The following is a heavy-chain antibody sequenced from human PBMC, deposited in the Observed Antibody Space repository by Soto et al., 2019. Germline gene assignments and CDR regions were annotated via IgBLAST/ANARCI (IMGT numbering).Heavy chain of an antibody. V-gene: IGHV1-69*02. CDR2: IIPILGIA. Sequence: SVKVSCKASGGTFSSYTISWVRQAPGQGLEWMGRIIPILGIANYAQKFQGRVTITADESTSTAYMELSSLRSEDTAVYYCARVYDFWSGYFSGAYFDYWGQGTLVTVSS. D-gene: IGHD3-3*01. CDR3: ARVYDFWSGYFSGAYFDY. CDR1: GGTFSSYT. J-gene: IGHJ4*02.